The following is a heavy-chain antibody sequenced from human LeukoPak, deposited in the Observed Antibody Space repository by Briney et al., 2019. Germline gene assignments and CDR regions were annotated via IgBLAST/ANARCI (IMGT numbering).Heavy chain of an antibody. CDR1: GYTFTNHR. D-gene: IGHD1-14*01. CDR3: ARDSTTGIDY. V-gene: IGHV1-18*01. Sequence: ASVKVSCKASGYTFTNHRISWVRQAPGQGLEWMGWISAYNGNTNYAQKFQGRVTMTTDSSTNTAYMELRSLRSDDTAMYYCARDSTTGIDYWGLGTLVTVSS. CDR2: ISAYNGNT. J-gene: IGHJ4*02.